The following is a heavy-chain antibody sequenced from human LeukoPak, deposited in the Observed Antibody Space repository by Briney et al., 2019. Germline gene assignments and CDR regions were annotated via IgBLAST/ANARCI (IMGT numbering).Heavy chain of an antibody. CDR3: ARVKVDSNAFDI. CDR1: GYTFTGYY. Sequence: ASVKVSCKASGYTFTGYYMHWVRQAPGQGLEWMGRVNPNSGGTNYAQKFQGRVTMTRDTSISTAYMELSRLRSDDTAVYYCARVKVDSNAFDIWGQGTMVTDSS. V-gene: IGHV1-2*06. J-gene: IGHJ3*02. CDR2: VNPNSGGT.